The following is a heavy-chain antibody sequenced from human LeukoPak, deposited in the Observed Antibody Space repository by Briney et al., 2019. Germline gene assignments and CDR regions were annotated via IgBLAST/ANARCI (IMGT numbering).Heavy chain of an antibody. V-gene: IGHV3-30-3*01. D-gene: IGHD4-23*01. CDR1: GFTFSSYA. CDR2: ISYDGSNK. Sequence: VGSLRLSCAASGFTFSSYAMHWVRQAPGKGLEWVAVISYDGSNKYYADSVKGRFTISRDNSKNTLYLQMNSLRAEDTAVYYCARAPTVVTPNFDYWGQGTLVTVSS. J-gene: IGHJ4*02. CDR3: ARAPTVVTPNFDY.